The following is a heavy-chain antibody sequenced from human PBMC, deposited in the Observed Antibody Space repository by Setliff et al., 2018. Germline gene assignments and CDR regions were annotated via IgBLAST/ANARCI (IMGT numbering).Heavy chain of an antibody. CDR1: GYTFTTYA. CDR3: AREGVDSRSSTDYCYYMDV. Sequence: ASVKVSCKASGYTFTTYAMGWMRQAPGQRLEWMGWINPSGGYANYAQKFQGRVTMTRDTSTSTVYMELSSLRSEDTAVYYCAREGVDSRSSTDYCYYMDVWGKGTTVTVSS. CDR2: INPSGGYA. J-gene: IGHJ6*03. V-gene: IGHV1-46*01. D-gene: IGHD3-22*01.